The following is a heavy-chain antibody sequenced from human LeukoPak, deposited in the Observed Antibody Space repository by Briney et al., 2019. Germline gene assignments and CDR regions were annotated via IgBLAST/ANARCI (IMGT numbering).Heavy chain of an antibody. D-gene: IGHD1-26*01. J-gene: IGHJ4*02. CDR3: ARVAPESGSYDY. CDR1: GFTFSNYG. CDR2: ISYDGSEK. Sequence: PGRSLGLSCAASGFTFSNYGMHWVRQAPGKGLEWVAVISYDGSEKHYADSVKGRFTISRENAKNSLYLQMNSLRAGDTAVYYCARVAPESGSYDYWGQGTLVTVSS. V-gene: IGHV3-30*03.